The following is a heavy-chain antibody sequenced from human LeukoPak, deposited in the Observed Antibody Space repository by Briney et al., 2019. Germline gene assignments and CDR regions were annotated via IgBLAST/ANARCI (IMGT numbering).Heavy chain of an antibody. Sequence: SETLSLTCTVSGGSISSYYWSWIRQPPGKGLEWIGYIYYSGSTNYNPSLKSRVTISVDTSKNQFSLKLSSVTAADTAVYYCAREMDRHNAFDIWGQGTMVTVSS. D-gene: IGHD1-14*01. V-gene: IGHV4-59*01. CDR1: GGSISSYY. CDR3: AREMDRHNAFDI. J-gene: IGHJ3*02. CDR2: IYYSGST.